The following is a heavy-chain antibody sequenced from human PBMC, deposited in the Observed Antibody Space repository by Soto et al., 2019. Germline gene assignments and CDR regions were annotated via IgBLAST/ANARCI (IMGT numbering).Heavy chain of an antibody. Sequence: GASVKVSCKASGGTFSSYTISWVRQAPGQGLEWMGRIIPILGIANYAQKFQGRVTITADKSTSTAYMELSSLRSEDTAVYYCATRNDIEYSSSEEYYYYYYYMDVWGKGTTVTVSS. CDR2: IIPILGIA. CDR1: GGTFSSYT. D-gene: IGHD6-6*01. CDR3: ATRNDIEYSSSEEYYYYYYYMDV. J-gene: IGHJ6*03. V-gene: IGHV1-69*02.